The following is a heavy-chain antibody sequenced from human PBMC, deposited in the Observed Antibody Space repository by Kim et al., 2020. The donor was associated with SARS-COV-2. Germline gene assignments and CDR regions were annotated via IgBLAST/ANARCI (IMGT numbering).Heavy chain of an antibody. D-gene: IGHD6-13*01. V-gene: IGHV1-69*13. Sequence: SVKVSCKASGGTFSSYAISWVRQAPGQGLEWMGGIIPIFGTANYAQKFQGRVTITADESTSTAYMELSSLRSEDTAVYYCARDQKGGGGSSWYWGFDYWGQGTLVTVSS. CDR3: ARDQKGGGGSSWYWGFDY. J-gene: IGHJ4*02. CDR1: GGTFSSYA. CDR2: IIPIFGTA.